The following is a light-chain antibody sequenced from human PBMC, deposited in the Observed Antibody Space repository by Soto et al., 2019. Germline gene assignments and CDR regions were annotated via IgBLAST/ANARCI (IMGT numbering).Light chain of an antibody. V-gene: IGLV2-14*03. J-gene: IGLJ2*01. CDR2: GVS. Sequence: QSALTQPASVSGSPGHSISISCTGTSNDVGVYNFVSWYQHHPDKAPQLIIYGVSNRPSGVSIRFSGSKSGNTASLTISGIQAEDEADYSCSSYTSTNTPVLFGGGTQLTVL. CDR3: SSYTSTNTPVL. CDR1: SNDVGVYNF.